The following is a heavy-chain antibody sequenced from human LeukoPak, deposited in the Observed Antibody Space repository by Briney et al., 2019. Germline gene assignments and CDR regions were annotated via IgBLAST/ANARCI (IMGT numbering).Heavy chain of an antibody. Sequence: GGSLRLSCAASGLTFFEAWMTWVRQAPGKGLEWVGHIKSKADGGTTDYAAPVKGRFTISSDDSQNALYLQMDTLKTEDTAVYYCAKDVPFTGGGAIVYWGQGTPVTVSS. CDR3: AKDVPFTGGGAIVY. V-gene: IGHV3-15*01. CDR2: IKSKADGGTT. J-gene: IGHJ4*02. CDR1: GLTFFEAW. D-gene: IGHD3-16*01.